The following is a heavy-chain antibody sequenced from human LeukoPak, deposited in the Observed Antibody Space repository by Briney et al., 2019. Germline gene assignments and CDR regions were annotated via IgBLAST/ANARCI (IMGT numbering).Heavy chain of an antibody. CDR2: ISSNGGST. CDR1: GSTFSSYA. V-gene: IGHV3-64*01. J-gene: IGHJ4*02. Sequence: PGGSLRLSCAASGSTFSSYAMHWVRQAPGEGLEYVSAISSNGGSTYYANSVKGRFTISRDNSKNTLYLQMGSLRAEDMAVYYCARVTVGAHDFDYWGQGTLVTVSS. CDR3: ARVTVGAHDFDY. D-gene: IGHD1-26*01.